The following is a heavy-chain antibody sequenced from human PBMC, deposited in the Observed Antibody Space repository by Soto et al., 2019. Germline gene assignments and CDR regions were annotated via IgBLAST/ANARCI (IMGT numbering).Heavy chain of an antibody. V-gene: IGHV3-7*03. CDR1: GFTFSMYS. CDR2: IPQEGGDG. CDR3: ARDHLILPAHDFFYGSDV. J-gene: IGHJ6*04. Sequence: SLRLSCEVSGFTFSMYSMSWVRQAPGKGLEWVAKIPQEGGDGHYLDSVKGRFFISRDNAKNSLYLQMNSLRGEDTAIYYCARDHLILPAHDFFYGSDVWGKGATVTVSS. D-gene: IGHD2-15*01.